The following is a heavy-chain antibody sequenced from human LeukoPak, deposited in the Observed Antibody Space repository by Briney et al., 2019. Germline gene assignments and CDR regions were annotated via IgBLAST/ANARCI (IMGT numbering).Heavy chain of an antibody. Sequence: GASVKVSCKASGYTFTDYYMHWVRQAPGQGLEWMGWINTHSGGTSYAQKFQGRVTMTRDTSISTGFMELKSLGSDDTAVYYCARSRISAPVDYWGQGTLVTVCS. D-gene: IGHD6-6*01. CDR1: GYTFTDYY. J-gene: IGHJ4*02. CDR2: INTHSGGT. V-gene: IGHV1-2*02. CDR3: ARSRISAPVDY.